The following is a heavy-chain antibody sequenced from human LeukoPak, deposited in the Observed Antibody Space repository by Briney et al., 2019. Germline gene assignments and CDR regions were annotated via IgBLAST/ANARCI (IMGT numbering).Heavy chain of an antibody. CDR2: IYYSGST. CDR3: ARDQGYYDSSGYYKSGAFDI. J-gene: IGHJ3*02. D-gene: IGHD3-22*01. V-gene: IGHV4-59*01. Sequence: SETLSLTCTVSGGSISSYYWSWIRQPPGKGLEWIGYIYYSGSTNYNPSLKSRVTISVDTSKNRFSLKLSSVTAADTAVYYCARDQGYYDSSGYYKSGAFDIWGQGTMVTVSS. CDR1: GGSISSYY.